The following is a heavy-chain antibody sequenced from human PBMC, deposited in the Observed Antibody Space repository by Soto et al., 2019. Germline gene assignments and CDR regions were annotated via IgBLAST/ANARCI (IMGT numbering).Heavy chain of an antibody. CDR1: GGSISSYY. J-gene: IGHJ6*02. CDR2: IYYSGST. CDR3: ARGGCSGGSCYGSVEYYYGMDV. Sequence: KTSETLSLTCTVSGGSISSYYWSWIRQPPGKGLEWIGYIYYSGSTNYNPSLKSRVTISVDTSKNQFSLKLSSVTAADTAVYYCARGGCSGGSCYGSVEYYYGMDVWGQGTTVTVSS. D-gene: IGHD2-15*01. V-gene: IGHV4-59*01.